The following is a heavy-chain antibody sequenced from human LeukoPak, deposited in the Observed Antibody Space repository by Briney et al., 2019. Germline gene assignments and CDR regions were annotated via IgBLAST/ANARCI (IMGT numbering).Heavy chain of an antibody. Sequence: SETLSLTCAVYGGSFSGYYWSWIRQPPGKGLEWIGSIYYSGSTYYNPSLKSRVTISVDTSKNQFSLKLSSVTAADTAVYYCASTIHSSSWYRSGVDWFDPLGQGTLVTVSS. CDR1: GGSFSGYY. J-gene: IGHJ5*02. D-gene: IGHD6-13*01. V-gene: IGHV4-34*01. CDR3: ASTIHSSSWYRSGVDWFDP. CDR2: IYYSGST.